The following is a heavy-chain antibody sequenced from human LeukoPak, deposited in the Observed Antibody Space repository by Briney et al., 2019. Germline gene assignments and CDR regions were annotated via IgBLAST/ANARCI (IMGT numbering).Heavy chain of an antibody. V-gene: IGHV3-53*01. J-gene: IGHJ4*02. CDR3: ARAGLYCSGGSCYHFDY. CDR2: ISSGGST. D-gene: IGHD2-15*01. CDR1: GFTVSSNY. Sequence: PGGSLRLSCAASGFTVSSNYMSWFRQAPGTWLEWVSVISSGGSTDYADSVKGRFTISRDNSKNTLYLQMNSLRAEDTAVYYCARAGLYCSGGSCYHFDYWGQGTLVTVSS.